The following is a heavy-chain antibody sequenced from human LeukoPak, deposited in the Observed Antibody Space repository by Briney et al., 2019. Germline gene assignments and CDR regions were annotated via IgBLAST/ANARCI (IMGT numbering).Heavy chain of an antibody. CDR2: INSDGSSS. V-gene: IGHV3-74*01. Sequence: QAGGSLRLSCAASGFTFSSYWMYWVGQAPGKGLVWVSRINSDGSSSTYADSVKGRFTVSRDNAKNTMYLKMNSLRAEDTAVYFCARNYYDSSGYYYGAYWGQGTLVTVSS. D-gene: IGHD3-22*01. CDR3: ARNYYDSSGYYYGAY. J-gene: IGHJ4*02. CDR1: GFTFSSYW.